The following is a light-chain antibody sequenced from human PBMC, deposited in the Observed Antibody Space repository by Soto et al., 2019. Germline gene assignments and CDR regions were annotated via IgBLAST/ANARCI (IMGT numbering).Light chain of an antibody. CDR2: GNS. CDR1: SSNIGAGYD. CDR3: QSYDSSLRV. Sequence: VLTQPPSVSGAPGQRVTISCTGSSSNIGAGYDVHWYQQLPGTAPKLLIYGNSNRPSGVPDRFSGSKSGTSASLAITGLQAEDEADYYCQSYDSSLRVFGTGTKVTVL. V-gene: IGLV1-40*01. J-gene: IGLJ1*01.